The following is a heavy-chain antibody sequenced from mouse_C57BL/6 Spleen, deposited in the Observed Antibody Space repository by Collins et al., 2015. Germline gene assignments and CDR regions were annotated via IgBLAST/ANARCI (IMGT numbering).Heavy chain of an antibody. J-gene: IGHJ1*03. CDR3: ARSKTTVVATGYFDV. CDR2: IDPNSGGT. D-gene: IGHD1-1*01. Sequence: QVQPQQPGAELVKPGASVKLSCKASGYTFTSYWMHWVKQRPGRGLEWIGRIDPNSGGTKYNEKFKSKATLTVDKPSSTAYMQLSSLTSEDSAVYYCARSKTTVVATGYFDVWGTGTTVTVSS. CDR1: GYTFTSYW. V-gene: IGHV1-72*01.